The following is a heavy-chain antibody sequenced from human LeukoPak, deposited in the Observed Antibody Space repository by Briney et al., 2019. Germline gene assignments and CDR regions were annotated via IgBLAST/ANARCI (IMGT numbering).Heavy chain of an antibody. Sequence: SETLSLTCTVSGGSISSYYWSWIRQPPGKGLEWIGYIYYSGSANYNPSLKSRVTMSVDTSKNQFSLRLSSVTAADTAVYYCARRGYYYDSSGYDYRYYFDYWGQGTLVTVSS. CDR2: IYYSGSA. D-gene: IGHD3-22*01. CDR3: ARRGYYYDSSGYDYRYYFDY. CDR1: GGSISSYY. V-gene: IGHV4-59*12. J-gene: IGHJ4*02.